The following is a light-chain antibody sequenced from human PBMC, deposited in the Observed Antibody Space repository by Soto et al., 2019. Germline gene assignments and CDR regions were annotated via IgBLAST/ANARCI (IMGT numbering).Light chain of an antibody. Sequence: IVLTQSPSTLSLSPWERANVYCRTSQSLSTSYLAWYQQKPGQAPRLLIYDASTRATGVPARFSGSGSGTDFTLTISSLQSEDFAVYYCQHYNYWPYTFGQRAKVDI. J-gene: IGKJ2*01. CDR3: QHYNYWPYT. CDR1: QSLSTSY. V-gene: IGKV3-15*01. CDR2: DAS.